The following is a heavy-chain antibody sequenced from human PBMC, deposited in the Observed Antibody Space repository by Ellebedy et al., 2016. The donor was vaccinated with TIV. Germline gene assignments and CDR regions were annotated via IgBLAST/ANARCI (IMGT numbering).Heavy chain of an antibody. CDR3: ARGRGVSLFGVITPGASDI. V-gene: IGHV3-74*01. CDR1: GFTFSSHW. Sequence: GGSLRLSXAASGFTFSSHWMHWVRQAPGKGLVWVSRITRDGSSTGYADSVKGRLTISRDNAKNTLYLQMDSLRAEDTAVYYCARGRGVSLFGVITPGASDIWGQGTMVTVSS. D-gene: IGHD3-3*01. J-gene: IGHJ3*02. CDR2: ITRDGSST.